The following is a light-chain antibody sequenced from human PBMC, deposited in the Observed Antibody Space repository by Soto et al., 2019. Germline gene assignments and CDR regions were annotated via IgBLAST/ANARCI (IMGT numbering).Light chain of an antibody. CDR3: QQRSNWPAA. Sequence: EIVLTQSPATLSLSPGERATRSCRASQSVSSNLAWYQQKPGQAPRLLIYDASNRATGIPARFSGSGSGTDFTLTISSLEPEDFAVYYCQQRSNWPAAFGPGTKVDIK. CDR1: QSVSSN. J-gene: IGKJ3*01. CDR2: DAS. V-gene: IGKV3-11*01.